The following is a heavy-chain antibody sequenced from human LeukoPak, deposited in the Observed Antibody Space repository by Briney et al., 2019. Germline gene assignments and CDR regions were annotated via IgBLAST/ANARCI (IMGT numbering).Heavy chain of an antibody. V-gene: IGHV3-23*01. J-gene: IGHJ4*02. CDR1: GFTFSCYA. Sequence: GESLRLSCAASGFTFSCYAMSWVLQAPGKGLEWVSAISGSGGSTYNADSVKGRFTISRDNSKNTLYLQMNSLRAEDTAVYYCAKDQIRRSGWRPTFDYWAREPWSPSPQ. D-gene: IGHD6-19*01. CDR2: ISGSGGST. CDR3: AKDQIRRSGWRPTFDY.